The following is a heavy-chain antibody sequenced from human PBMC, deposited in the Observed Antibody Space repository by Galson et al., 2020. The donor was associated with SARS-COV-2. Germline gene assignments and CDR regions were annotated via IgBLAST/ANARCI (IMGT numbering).Heavy chain of an antibody. J-gene: IGHJ6*02. D-gene: IGHD3-10*01. V-gene: IGHV1-18*01. CDR3: ARDWDAGGYYNGMDV. CDR2: ITAYNGNS. Sequence: ASVKVSCKTFGYTFSSYGISWVRQAPGHGLEWMGWITAYNGNSEYSQKFKGRFTMTTDTSTSIAYMELRSLRFDDTAVYYCARDWDAGGYYNGMDVWGQGTKVTVS. CDR1: GYTFSSYG.